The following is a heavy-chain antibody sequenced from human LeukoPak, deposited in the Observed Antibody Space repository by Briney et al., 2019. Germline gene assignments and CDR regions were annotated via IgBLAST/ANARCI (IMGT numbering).Heavy chain of an antibody. J-gene: IGHJ4*02. D-gene: IGHD3-10*01. CDR3: ARASGDY. V-gene: IGHV4-39*07. CDR1: GGSISSNSYY. Sequence: SETLSLTCTVSGGSISSNSYYWGWIRQPPGKGLEWIGNMFHSGRTYYNPSLKSRVTISVDTSKNQFSLKLSSVTAADTAVYYRARASGDYWGQGTLVTVSS. CDR2: MFHSGRT.